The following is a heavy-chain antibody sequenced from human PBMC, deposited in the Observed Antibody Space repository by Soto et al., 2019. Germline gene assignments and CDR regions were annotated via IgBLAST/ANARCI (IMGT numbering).Heavy chain of an antibody. CDR2: IFYSGST. D-gene: IGHD6-19*01. CDR1: GDSINNSGFY. V-gene: IGHV4-39*01. CDR3: ARQRHWLGVRYY. Sequence: QLQLQESGPGLVKPSETLSLTCTVSGDSINNSGFYWGWIRQPPGKGLEWIGSIFYSGSTYYNSSLQSPVTMSVDTSKNQSSLKLSSVTAADTALYYCARQRHWLGVRYYWGQGTLVPVSS. J-gene: IGHJ4*02.